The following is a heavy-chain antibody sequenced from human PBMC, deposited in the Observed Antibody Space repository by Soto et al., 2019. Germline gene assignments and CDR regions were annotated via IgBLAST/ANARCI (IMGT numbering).Heavy chain of an antibody. J-gene: IGHJ4*02. CDR3: AGVVVGATRQTGSDH. CDR2: MHSSGGT. Sequence: QLLESGPGLVKPSETLSLTCTVSSGSITSGDYFWGWIRQPPGKGLELIGSMHSSGGTYYSPSLKSRVSISMDKSKNQFSLKLTSVTTADTAVYSCAGVVVGATRQTGSDHWGQGTLVTVS. CDR1: SGSITSGDYF. D-gene: IGHD2-15*01. V-gene: IGHV4-39*01.